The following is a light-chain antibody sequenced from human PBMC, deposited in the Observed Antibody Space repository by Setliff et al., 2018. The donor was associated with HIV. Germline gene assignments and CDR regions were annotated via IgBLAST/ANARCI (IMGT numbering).Light chain of an antibody. V-gene: IGLV2-18*02. CDR3: SSYTSISTYV. CDR2: EVN. CDR1: SSDVGSYNR. J-gene: IGLJ1*01. Sequence: QSALTQPPSVSGSPGQSVTISCTGTSSDVGSYNRVSWNQQPPGTAPKLMIYEVNNRPSGVPDRFSGSKSGNTASLTISGLQAEDEADYYCSSYTSISTYVFGTGTKVTVL.